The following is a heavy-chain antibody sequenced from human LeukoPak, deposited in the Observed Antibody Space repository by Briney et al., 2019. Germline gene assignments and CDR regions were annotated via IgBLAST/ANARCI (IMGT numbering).Heavy chain of an antibody. CDR3: VRVNQQYYYGSGIYRFYYYGMDV. J-gene: IGHJ6*02. D-gene: IGHD3-10*01. V-gene: IGHV3-30-3*01. CDR1: RFTFSSYA. CDR2: ISYDGSNK. Sequence: PGRSLRLSCAASRFTFSSYALHWVRQAPGKGREWVSVISYDGSNKYYADSVKGRFTISRDNSENTLYLQMHSLRAEDTAVYYCVRVNQQYYYGSGIYRFYYYGMDVWGRGTTVTVSS.